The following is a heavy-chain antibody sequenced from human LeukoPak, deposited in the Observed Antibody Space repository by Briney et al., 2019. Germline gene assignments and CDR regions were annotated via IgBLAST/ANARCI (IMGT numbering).Heavy chain of an antibody. Sequence: PGGSLRLSCAASGFTVSSNYMSWVRQAPGKGLEWVSVIYSGGSTYHADSVKGRFTISRDNSKNTLYLQMNSLRAEDTAVYYCATSGKTQKTRSAAFDIWGQGTMVTVSS. CDR2: IYSGGST. J-gene: IGHJ3*02. D-gene: IGHD3-10*01. V-gene: IGHV3-66*01. CDR3: ATSGKTQKTRSAAFDI. CDR1: GFTVSSNY.